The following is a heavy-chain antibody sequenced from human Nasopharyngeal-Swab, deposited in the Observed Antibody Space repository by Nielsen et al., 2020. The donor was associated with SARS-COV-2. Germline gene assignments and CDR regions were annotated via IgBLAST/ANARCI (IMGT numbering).Heavy chain of an antibody. J-gene: IGHJ4*02. CDR3: ARGFLREGFDS. CDR2: TYYSSKRNY. D-gene: IGHD1-26*01. V-gene: IGHV6-1*01. Sequence: SETLSLTCAVSGDAVSNNTTGWNWIRLPPSRGLEWLGRTYYSSKRNYDYALSVKSRMTVNPDTSKNQFSLELNSVTPEDTAVYYCARGFLREGFDSWGQGILVTVSS. CDR1: GDAVSNNTTG.